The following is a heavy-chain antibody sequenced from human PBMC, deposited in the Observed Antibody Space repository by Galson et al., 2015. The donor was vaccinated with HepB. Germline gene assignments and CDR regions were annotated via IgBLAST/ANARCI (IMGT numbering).Heavy chain of an antibody. D-gene: IGHD3-22*01. J-gene: IGHJ5*02. V-gene: IGHV4-61*02. Sequence: TLSLTCTVSGGSISSGSFYWSWIRQPAGKGLEWIGRINIFGTTNYNPSLKSRVTISADTSKNQFSLKMSSVTAADTAVYYCARDVRYDSSGFNWHDPWGQGTRITVSS. CDR2: INIFGTT. CDR3: ARDVRYDSSGFNWHDP. CDR1: GGSISSGSFY.